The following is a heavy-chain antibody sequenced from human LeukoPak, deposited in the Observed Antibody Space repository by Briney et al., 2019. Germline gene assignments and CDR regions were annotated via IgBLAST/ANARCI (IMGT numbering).Heavy chain of an antibody. J-gene: IGHJ4*02. CDR2: ISSSSSYI. V-gene: IGHV3-21*01. Sequence: GSLILSCAASGFSFSSYSMNWVRRAPGKGLVWVSSISSSSSYIYYADSVKGRFTISRDNAKNSLYLQMNSLRAEDTAVYYCARGYSSSWDYWGQGTLVTVSS. CDR3: ARGYSSSWDY. D-gene: IGHD6-13*01. CDR1: GFSFSSYS.